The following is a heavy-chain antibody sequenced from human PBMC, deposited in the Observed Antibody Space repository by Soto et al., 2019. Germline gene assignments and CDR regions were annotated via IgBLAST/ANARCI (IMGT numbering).Heavy chain of an antibody. CDR2: IYYIGNT. CDR3: GGQDYGAKGYYLEN. J-gene: IGHJ4*02. D-gene: IGHD4-17*01. Sequence: QLQLQESGSGLVKPSETLSLTCIVSNGSISSRSSYWGWIRQTPGKGPESIGSIYYIGNTYYNPSLKSRVPISIDTSTTQVSLKMTSVTAADTAVYYCGGQDYGAKGYYLENWGQGALVTVSS. V-gene: IGHV4-39*01. CDR1: NGSISSRSSY.